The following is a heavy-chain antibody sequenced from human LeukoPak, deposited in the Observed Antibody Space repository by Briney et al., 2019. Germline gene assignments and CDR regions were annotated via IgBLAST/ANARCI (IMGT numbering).Heavy chain of an antibody. Sequence: SETLSLTCTVSGGSVSSGSYCWGWIRQPPGKGLEWIGNIYYSGSTYYNPSLKSRVTISVETSKNQFSLKLSSVTAADTAVYYCARPQELTSWSFDYWGQGTLVTVSS. CDR1: GGSVSSGSYC. J-gene: IGHJ4*02. CDR2: IYYSGST. V-gene: IGHV4-39*07. D-gene: IGHD4/OR15-4a*01. CDR3: ARPQELTSWSFDY.